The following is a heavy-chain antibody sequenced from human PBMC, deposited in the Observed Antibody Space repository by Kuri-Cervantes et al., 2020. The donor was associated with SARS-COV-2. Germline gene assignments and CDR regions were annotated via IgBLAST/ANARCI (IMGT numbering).Heavy chain of an antibody. CDR2: IHPDSGGT. D-gene: IGHD3-22*01. CDR1: GYSFTGYY. Sequence: ASVKVSCKASGYSFTGYYMHWVRQAPGQGLEWMGWIHPDSGGTNYAQKFQGRVTMTRDTSIDTAYLELSSLRSDDTAVYYCARESGRTFYDSSAYLGEPRYYYYYMDIWGKGTTVTVSS. CDR3: ARESGRTFYDSSAYLGEPRYYYYYMDI. J-gene: IGHJ6*03. V-gene: IGHV1-2*02.